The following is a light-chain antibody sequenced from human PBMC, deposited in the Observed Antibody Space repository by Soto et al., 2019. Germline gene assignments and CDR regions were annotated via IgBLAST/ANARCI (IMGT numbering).Light chain of an antibody. Sequence: EIGLTQSPGTLSLSPGERATLSCRASQSVSSSFLAWYQQKPGQAPRLLIYGASSRATGIPDRFSGSGSGTDFTLTISRLEPQDFAVYYCEQYGSSPPWTFGQGTKVE. V-gene: IGKV3-20*01. CDR1: QSVSSSF. J-gene: IGKJ1*01. CDR3: EQYGSSPPWT. CDR2: GAS.